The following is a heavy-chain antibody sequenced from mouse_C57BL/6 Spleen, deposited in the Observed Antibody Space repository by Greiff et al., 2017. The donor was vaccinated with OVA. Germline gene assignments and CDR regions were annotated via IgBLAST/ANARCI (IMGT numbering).Heavy chain of an antibody. V-gene: IGHV7-3*01. Sequence: EVNLVESGGGLVQPGGSLSLSCAASGFTFTDYYMSWVRQPPGKALEWLGFIRNKANGYTTEYSASVKGRFTISRDNSQSILYLQMNALRAEDSATYYCARFYGSSSYYAMDYWGQGTSVTVSS. CDR2: IRNKANGYTT. CDR1: GFTFTDYY. J-gene: IGHJ4*01. D-gene: IGHD1-1*01. CDR3: ARFYGSSSYYAMDY.